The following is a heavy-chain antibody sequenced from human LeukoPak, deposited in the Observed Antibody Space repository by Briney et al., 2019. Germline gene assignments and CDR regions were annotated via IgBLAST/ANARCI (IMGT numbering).Heavy chain of an antibody. Sequence: SQTLSLTCTVSGGSISSGSYYWSWIRQPAGKGLEWIGRIYTSGSTNYNPSLKSRVTISVDTSKNQFSLKLSSVTAADTAVYYCARGEANDGDYSNWFDPWGQGTLVTVSS. CDR2: IYTSGST. CDR3: ARGEANDGDYSNWFDP. J-gene: IGHJ5*02. V-gene: IGHV4-61*02. CDR1: GGSISSGSYY. D-gene: IGHD4-17*01.